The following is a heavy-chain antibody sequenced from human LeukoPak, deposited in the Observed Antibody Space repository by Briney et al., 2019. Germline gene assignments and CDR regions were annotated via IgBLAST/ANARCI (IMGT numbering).Heavy chain of an antibody. CDR1: GGSIGSYY. Sequence: SETLSLTCTVSGGSIGSYYWSWIRQPPGKGLEWIGYIYYSGSTNYNPSLKSRVTISVDTSKNQFSLKLSSVTAADTAVYYCARETPAYFDYWGQGTLVTVSS. CDR3: ARETPAYFDY. D-gene: IGHD6-25*01. V-gene: IGHV4-59*01. CDR2: IYYSGST. J-gene: IGHJ4*02.